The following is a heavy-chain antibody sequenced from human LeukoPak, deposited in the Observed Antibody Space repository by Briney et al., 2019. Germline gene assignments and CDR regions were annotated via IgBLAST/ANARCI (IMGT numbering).Heavy chain of an antibody. CDR3: ARQFYPYYYDSSGTNWFDP. J-gene: IGHJ5*02. CDR1: GYSFTSYW. D-gene: IGHD3-22*01. CDR2: IDPSDSYT. Sequence: GESLKISCKGSGYSFTSYWISWVRQMPGKGLEWMGRIDPSDSYTNHSPSFQGHVTISADKSISTAYLQWSSLKASDTAMYYCARQFYPYYYDSSGTNWFDPWGQGTLVTVSS. V-gene: IGHV5-10-1*01.